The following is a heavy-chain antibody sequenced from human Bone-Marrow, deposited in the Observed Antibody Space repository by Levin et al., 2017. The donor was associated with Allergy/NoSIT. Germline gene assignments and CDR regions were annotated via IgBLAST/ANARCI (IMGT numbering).Heavy chain of an antibody. J-gene: IGHJ3*02. CDR3: ARDWPFGSGPYDAFDI. CDR1: GFTLSTNY. V-gene: IGHV3-53*01. D-gene: IGHD3-10*01. Sequence: GGSLRLSCTASGFTLSTNYMSWVRQAPGKGLEWVSLIYTAGATYYADSVKGRFTTSRDNSKNTLFFQMNSLSADDTAVYFCARDWPFGSGPYDAFDIWGPGTMVTVSS. CDR2: IYTAGAT.